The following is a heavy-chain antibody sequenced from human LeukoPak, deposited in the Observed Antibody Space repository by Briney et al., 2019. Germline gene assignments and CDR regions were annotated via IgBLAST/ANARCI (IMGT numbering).Heavy chain of an antibody. J-gene: IGHJ6*03. CDR2: ISSSGGTA. CDR1: GFTFSSYA. Sequence: GGSLRLSCAASGFTFSSYAMSWVRQAPGKGLEWVSGISSSGGTAYYADSVKGRFTISRDNSKNTLYLQSNSLRAEDTAVYHCAKENGYMDVWGKGTIVTVSS. CDR3: AKENGYMDV. V-gene: IGHV3-23*01.